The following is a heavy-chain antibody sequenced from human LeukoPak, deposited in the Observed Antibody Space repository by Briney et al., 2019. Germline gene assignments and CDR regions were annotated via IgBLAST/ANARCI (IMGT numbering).Heavy chain of an antibody. Sequence: GGSLRLSCAASGFTVSNKYMSWVRQAPGRGLEWVSVIYSGGSTYYADSVKGRFSISRDNAKNSLYLQMNSLRAEDTAIYYCARGVSYRMVGTATDFDFWGQGTLVTVSS. CDR2: IYSGGST. D-gene: IGHD2-21*02. CDR3: ARGVSYRMVGTATDFDF. V-gene: IGHV3-66*01. CDR1: GFTVSNKY. J-gene: IGHJ4*02.